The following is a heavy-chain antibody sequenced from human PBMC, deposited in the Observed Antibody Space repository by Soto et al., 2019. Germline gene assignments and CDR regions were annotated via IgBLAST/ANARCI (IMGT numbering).Heavy chain of an antibody. CDR2: INHSGST. Sequence: SETLSLTCAVYGGSFSGYYWSWIRQPPGKGLEWIGEINHSGSTNYNPSLKSRVTISVDTSKNQFSLKLSSVTAADTAVYYCARAPLRFLEWSYYYYYMDVWGKGTTVTVSS. CDR3: ARAPLRFLEWSYYYYYMDV. D-gene: IGHD3-3*01. V-gene: IGHV4-34*01. CDR1: GGSFSGYY. J-gene: IGHJ6*03.